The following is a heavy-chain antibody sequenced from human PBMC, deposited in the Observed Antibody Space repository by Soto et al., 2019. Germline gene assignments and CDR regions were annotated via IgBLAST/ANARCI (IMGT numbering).Heavy chain of an antibody. J-gene: IGHJ6*02. D-gene: IGHD2-8*02. CDR2: FSGSGGST. CDR3: ARDWTGDTCRCLDV. V-gene: IGHV3-23*01. CDR1: GFTFSNYA. Sequence: EVQLLESGGGLVQPGGSLRLSCAAAGFTFSNYALTWVRQSPGKGLEWVSTFSGSGGSTYYADSGRGRFTLSRDNSKNTLLLKMKSERVEDSSRYYGARDWTGDTCRCLDVWGQGTTVSVSS.